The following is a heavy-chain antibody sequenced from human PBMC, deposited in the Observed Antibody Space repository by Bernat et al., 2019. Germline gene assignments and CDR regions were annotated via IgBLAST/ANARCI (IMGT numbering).Heavy chain of an antibody. CDR2: IDKTGTET. D-gene: IGHD3-16*01. V-gene: IGHV3-11*06. CDR1: GFTFSDHY. CDR3: GRGHWGIDY. J-gene: IGHJ4*02. Sequence: QVQLVVSGGGLVKPGGSLRLFCAASGFTFSDHYMSWIRQAPGKGLEWVSYIDKTGTETNYADSLKGRFTISRDNAKNSLYLQLNSLRAEDTAVYYCGRGHWGIDYWGQGILVTVSP.